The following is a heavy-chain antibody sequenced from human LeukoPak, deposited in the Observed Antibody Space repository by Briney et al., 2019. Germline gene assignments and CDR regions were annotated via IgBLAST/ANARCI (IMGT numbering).Heavy chain of an antibody. J-gene: IGHJ4*02. CDR1: GRSISSYY. CDR3: ARDRGRGYSYGYYFDY. Sequence: SETLSLTCGVWGRSISSYYWSWIRQPPGKGLEWIGYIYYSGSTNYNPSLKSRVTISVDTSKNQFSLKLSSVTAADTAVYYCARDRGRGYSYGYYFDYWGQGTLVTVSS. V-gene: IGHV4-59*01. D-gene: IGHD5-18*01. CDR2: IYYSGST.